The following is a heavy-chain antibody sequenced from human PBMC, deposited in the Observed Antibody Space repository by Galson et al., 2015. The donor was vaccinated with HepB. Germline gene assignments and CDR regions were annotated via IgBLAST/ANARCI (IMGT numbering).Heavy chain of an antibody. Sequence: SVKVSCRASGYTFTSYSITWVRQAPGQGLEWMGWISPYNGNTNYAQKLQGRVTMTTDTSTSTAYMELRSLISDDTAVYYCARESEYSGNDRWGQGTLVTVSS. CDR2: ISPYNGNT. CDR3: ARESEYSGNDR. D-gene: IGHD5-12*01. J-gene: IGHJ4*02. CDR1: GYTFTSYS. V-gene: IGHV1-18*01.